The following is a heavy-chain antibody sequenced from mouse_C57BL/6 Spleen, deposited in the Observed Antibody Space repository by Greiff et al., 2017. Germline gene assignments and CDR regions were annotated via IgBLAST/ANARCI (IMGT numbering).Heavy chain of an antibody. V-gene: IGHV1-26*01. CDR3: ARDSNYVDY. J-gene: IGHJ2*01. D-gene: IGHD2-5*01. CDR2: INPNTGGT. Sequence: VQLQQSGPELVKPGASVKISCKASGYTFTDYYMNWVKQSHGKSLEWIGDINPNTGGTSYNQKFKGKATLTVDKSSSTAYMELRSLTSEDSAVYYCARDSNYVDYWGQGTTLTVSS. CDR1: GYTFTDYY.